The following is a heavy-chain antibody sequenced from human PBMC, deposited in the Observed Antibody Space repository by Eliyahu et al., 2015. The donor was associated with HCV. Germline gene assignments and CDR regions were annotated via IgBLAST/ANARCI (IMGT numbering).Heavy chain of an antibody. CDR1: GYTFSSYA. Sequence: QVQLVQSGSELKKPGASVKVSCKASGYTFSSYAMNWVRQAPGQGLEWMGWINTNTGNPTYAQGFTGRFVFSLDASVSTAYLQISSLEADDTAIYYCARDYLRHYYDGSGYLAYWGQGTPVTVSS. D-gene: IGHD3-22*01. J-gene: IGHJ4*02. CDR3: ARDYLRHYYDGSGYLAY. V-gene: IGHV7-4-1*02. CDR2: INTNTGNP.